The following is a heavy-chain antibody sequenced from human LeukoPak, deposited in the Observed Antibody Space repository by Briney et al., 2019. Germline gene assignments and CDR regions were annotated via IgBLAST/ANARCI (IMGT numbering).Heavy chain of an antibody. V-gene: IGHV4-59*08. CDR3: ARQRQWLTDF. D-gene: IGHD6-19*01. J-gene: IGHJ4*02. CDR2: ISYSGST. Sequence: SETLSLTCAVSGGSISSYYWSWIRQPPGKGLEWIGYISYSGSTNYNPSLKSRVAISADTSRNRFSLHLTSVTAADTAVYYCARQRQWLTDFWGQGTLVTVSS. CDR1: GGSISSYY.